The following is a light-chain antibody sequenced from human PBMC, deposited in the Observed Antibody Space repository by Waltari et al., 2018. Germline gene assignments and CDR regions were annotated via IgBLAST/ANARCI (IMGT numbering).Light chain of an antibody. V-gene: IGKV3-11*01. CDR1: QSISSH. J-gene: IGKJ1*01. Sequence: ETVLTQSPPTLSLSPGERATLSCRASQSISSHLAWYQQKPGQPPRLLIYDESKRATGIPARFSCSGSGTDFTLTISSLEPEDFAVYYCQQRSNLWTFGQGTKVEIK. CDR3: QQRSNLWT. CDR2: DES.